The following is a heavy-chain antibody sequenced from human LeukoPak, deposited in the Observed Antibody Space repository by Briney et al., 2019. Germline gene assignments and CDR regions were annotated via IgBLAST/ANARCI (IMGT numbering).Heavy chain of an antibody. V-gene: IGHV3-74*01. CDR1: GFTFSTSW. CDR3: AKMTQSRFDY. J-gene: IGHJ4*02. CDR2: INSDGRST. Sequence: GGSLRLSCAASGFTFSTSWMHWVRQVPGKGLVWVSRINSDGRSTDYADSVKGRFTISRDNTKNSLYLQMNSLRTEDTALYYCAKMTQSRFDYWGQGTLVTVSS.